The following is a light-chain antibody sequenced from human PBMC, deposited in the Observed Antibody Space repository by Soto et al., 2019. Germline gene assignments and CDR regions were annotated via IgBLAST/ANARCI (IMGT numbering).Light chain of an antibody. Sequence: QSVLTQPASVSGSPGQSITISCTGSSSDVGGYNYVSWYQQHPGKVPKLMIYELTNRPSGVSIRFSGSKSGNTASLTISGLRAEDEADYYCNSYAGDIIPFVFGTGTKVTVL. V-gene: IGLV2-14*01. CDR2: ELT. CDR1: SSDVGGYNY. CDR3: NSYAGDIIPFV. J-gene: IGLJ1*01.